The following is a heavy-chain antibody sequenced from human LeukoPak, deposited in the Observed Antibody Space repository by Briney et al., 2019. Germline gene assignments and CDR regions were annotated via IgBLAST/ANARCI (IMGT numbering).Heavy chain of an antibody. J-gene: IGHJ4*02. CDR1: GFTFSSYA. D-gene: IGHD3-22*01. V-gene: IGHV3-23*01. CDR2: ISGSGDNT. CDR3: AKGSYYDSSGSFYFDY. Sequence: GGSLRLSCAASGFTFSSYAMSWVRQAPGKGLEWVSGISGSGDNTYYADSVKGRFTISRDNSKNTLYVQVNSPGTEDTAAYYCAKGSYYDSSGSFYFDYWGQGTLVTVSS.